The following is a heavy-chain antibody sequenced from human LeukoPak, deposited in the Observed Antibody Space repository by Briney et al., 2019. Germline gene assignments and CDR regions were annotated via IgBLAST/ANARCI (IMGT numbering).Heavy chain of an antibody. CDR3: AKSGSYNY. Sequence: PGGSLRLSCAASGFTFGSYAMSWVRQAPGKGLEGGSAISGSGGSTYYADSVKERFTISRDNSKNTLYLQMNSLRAEDTAVYYCAKSGSYNYWGQGTLVTVSS. CDR1: GFTFGSYA. CDR2: ISGSGGST. V-gene: IGHV3-23*01. J-gene: IGHJ4*02. D-gene: IGHD1-26*01.